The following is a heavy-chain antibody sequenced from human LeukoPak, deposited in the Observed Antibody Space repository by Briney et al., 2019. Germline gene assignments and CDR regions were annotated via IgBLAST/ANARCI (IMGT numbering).Heavy chain of an antibody. CDR2: IYYSGST. D-gene: IGHD5-18*01. J-gene: IGHJ5*02. Sequence: PSETLSLTCTVSGGSISSSSYYWGWIRQPPGKGLEWIGSIYYSGSTYYNPSLKSRVTISVDTSKNQFSLKLSSVTAADTAVYYCARLGYSYGYYRVGFDPWGQGTLVTVSS. CDR3: ARLGYSYGYYRVGFDP. V-gene: IGHV4-39*01. CDR1: GGSISSSSYY.